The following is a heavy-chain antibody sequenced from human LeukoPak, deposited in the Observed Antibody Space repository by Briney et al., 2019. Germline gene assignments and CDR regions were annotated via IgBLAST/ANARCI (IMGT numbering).Heavy chain of an antibody. CDR2: INPNSGGT. V-gene: IGHV1-2*06. D-gene: IGHD5-18*01. J-gene: IGHJ4*02. CDR3: ARSSGYSYGTPYFDY. Sequence: ASVEVSCKASGYTFTGYYMHWVRQAPGQGLEWMGRINPNSGGTNYAQKFQGRVTMTRDTSISTAYMELSRLRSDDTAVYYCARSSGYSYGTPYFDYWGQGTLVTVSS. CDR1: GYTFTGYY.